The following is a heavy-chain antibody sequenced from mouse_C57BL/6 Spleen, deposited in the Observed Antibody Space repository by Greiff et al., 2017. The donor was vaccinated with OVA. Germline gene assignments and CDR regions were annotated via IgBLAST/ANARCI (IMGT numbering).Heavy chain of an antibody. CDR2: ISSGSSTI. D-gene: IGHD1-1*01. J-gene: IGHJ3*01. CDR1: GFTFSDYG. CDR3: ARPPYGSSAWFAY. Sequence: EVQVVESGGGLVKPGGSLKLSCAASGFTFSDYGMHWVRQAPEKGLEWVAYISSGSSTIYYADTVKGRFTISRDNAKNTLFLQMTSLRSEDTAIYYCARPPYGSSAWFAYWGQGTLVTVSA. V-gene: IGHV5-17*01.